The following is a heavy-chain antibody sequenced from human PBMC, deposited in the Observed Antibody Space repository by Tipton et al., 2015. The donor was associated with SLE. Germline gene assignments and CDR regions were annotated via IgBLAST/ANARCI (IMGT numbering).Heavy chain of an antibody. CDR1: GFRFRNYA. Sequence: SLRLSCAASGFRFRNYAMHWVRQVPGKGLEYVSVISADGRITYYDDSVKGRFTISRDNNRNTLFLQLGSLRAEDTAFYYCAKDGGSHRFDYWGQGTLVTVSS. D-gene: IGHD1-26*01. CDR2: ISADGRIT. V-gene: IGHV3-64*02. J-gene: IGHJ4*02. CDR3: AKDGGSHRFDY.